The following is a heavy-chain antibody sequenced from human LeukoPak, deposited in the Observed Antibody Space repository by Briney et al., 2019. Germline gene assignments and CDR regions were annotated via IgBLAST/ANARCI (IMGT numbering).Heavy chain of an antibody. CDR2: IYPADSDT. CDR1: EYSFTNYW. J-gene: IGHJ5*01. Sequence: GESLKISCQGSEYSFTNYWIGWVRQMPGKGLELMGIIYPADSDTRDRPSFQGQVTISADKSISTAYLQWSSLKTSDTAMSYCARLPHCGSDCYPNWFDSWGQGTLVTVSS. V-gene: IGHV5-51*01. CDR3: ARLPHCGSDCYPNWFDS. D-gene: IGHD2-21*02.